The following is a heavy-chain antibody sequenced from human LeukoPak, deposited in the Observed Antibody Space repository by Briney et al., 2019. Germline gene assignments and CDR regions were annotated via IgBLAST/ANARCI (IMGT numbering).Heavy chain of an antibody. D-gene: IGHD3-22*01. CDR3: ATDLYYDSSGVDL. J-gene: IGHJ2*01. Sequence: PGGSLRLSCAVSGFSFSTYSMNWVRQAPGKGLGWVSSISSRCGDIYYADSVKGRFTISRDNAKNSLYLQMDSLGAEDTAVYYCATDLYYDSSGVDLWGRGTLVTVSS. V-gene: IGHV3-21*01. CDR1: GFSFSTYS. CDR2: ISSRCGDI.